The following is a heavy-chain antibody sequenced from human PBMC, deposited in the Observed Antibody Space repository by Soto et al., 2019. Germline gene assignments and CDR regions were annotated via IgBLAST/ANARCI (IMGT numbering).Heavy chain of an antibody. CDR2: IKQDGSEK. J-gene: IGHJ5*02. D-gene: IGHD2-15*01. Sequence: EVQLVESGGGLVQPGGSLRLSCAASGFTFSSYWMTWVRKSPGKGLEWVANIKQDGSEKYYVESVKGRFTISRDNAKKSLYLQMNSLRAEDTAVYYCAREKPAATTFNWFDPWGQGTLVTVSS. CDR3: AREKPAATTFNWFDP. CDR1: GFTFSSYW. V-gene: IGHV3-7*01.